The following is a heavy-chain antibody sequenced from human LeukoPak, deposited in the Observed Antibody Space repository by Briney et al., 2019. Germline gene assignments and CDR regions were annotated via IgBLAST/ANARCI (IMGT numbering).Heavy chain of an antibody. J-gene: IGHJ3*02. D-gene: IGHD2-21*02. CDR1: GFTVSSDY. CDR3: ARGGDSFAFDI. CDR2: IYTGGDT. Sequence: GGSLRLSCAASGFTVSSDYMTWVRQAPGKGLEWLSVIYTGGDTYYADSVKGRFTISRDNPKNTLFLQMNSLRAEDTAVYYCARGGDSFAFDIWGQGTMVTVSP. V-gene: IGHV3-66*01.